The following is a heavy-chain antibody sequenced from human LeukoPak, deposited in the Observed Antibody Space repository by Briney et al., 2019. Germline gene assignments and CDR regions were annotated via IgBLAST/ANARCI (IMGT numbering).Heavy chain of an antibody. Sequence: RTSETLSLTCAVYGGSFSDYYWSWIRQPPGKGLEWIGEINHSGNTNYNPSLKSRVTISVDTSKNQLSLKLTTVPAADTAVYYCAIGRRSWTQITTYGEDYWGQGTLVTVSS. CDR3: AIGRRSWTQITTYGEDY. CDR1: GGSFSDYY. CDR2: INHSGNT. V-gene: IGHV4-34*01. D-gene: IGHD6-13*01. J-gene: IGHJ4*02.